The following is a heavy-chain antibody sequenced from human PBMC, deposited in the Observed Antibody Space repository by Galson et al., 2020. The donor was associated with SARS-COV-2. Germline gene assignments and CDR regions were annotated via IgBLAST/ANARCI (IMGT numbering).Heavy chain of an antibody. CDR1: GFTFSSYA. CDR3: AKDRPADILTGYYPVMLRSADAFDI. V-gene: IGHV3-23*01. CDR2: ISGSGGST. Sequence: GESLKISCAAFGFTFSSYAMSWVRQAPGKGLEWVSAISGSGGSTYYADSVKGRFTISRDNSKNTLYLQMNSLRAEDTAVYYCAKDRPADILTGYYPVMLRSADAFDIWGQGTMVTVSS. J-gene: IGHJ3*02. D-gene: IGHD3-9*01.